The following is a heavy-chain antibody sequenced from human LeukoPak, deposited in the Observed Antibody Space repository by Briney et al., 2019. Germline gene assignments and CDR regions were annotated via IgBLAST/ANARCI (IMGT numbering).Heavy chain of an antibody. V-gene: IGHV3-21*01. D-gene: IGHD3-10*01. Sequence: PGGSLRLSCAASGFTFSSYSMNWVRQAPGKGLEWVSSISSSSSYIYYADSVKGRFTISRDNAKNSLYLQMNSLRAEDTAVYYCAREDSYYYGSGSYPFDYWGQEPWSPSPQ. CDR3: AREDSYYYGSGSYPFDY. CDR2: ISSSSSYI. J-gene: IGHJ4*01. CDR1: GFTFSSYS.